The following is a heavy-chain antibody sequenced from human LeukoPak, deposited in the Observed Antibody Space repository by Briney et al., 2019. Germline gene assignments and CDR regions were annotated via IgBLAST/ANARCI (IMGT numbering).Heavy chain of an antibody. V-gene: IGHV3-20*04. J-gene: IGHJ4*02. CDR3: ARLVSGSAPAFDY. Sequence: RSGGSLRLSCAASEFTFDDYGMSWVRQAPGKGLEWVSGINWNGGSTGYADSVKGRFTISRDNAKNSLYLQMNSLRAEDTALYYCARLVSGSAPAFDYWGQGTLVTVSS. D-gene: IGHD1-26*01. CDR1: EFTFDDYG. CDR2: INWNGGST.